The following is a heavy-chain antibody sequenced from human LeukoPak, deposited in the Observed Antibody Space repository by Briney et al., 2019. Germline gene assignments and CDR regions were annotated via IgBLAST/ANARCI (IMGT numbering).Heavy chain of an antibody. Sequence: PGGSLRHSCAASGFTFSSYSMNWVRQAPGQGLEWVSSISSSSSYIYYADSVKGRFTISRDNAKNSLYLQMNSLRAEDTAVYYCARVENGYSYGKVAYYYYMDVWGKGTTVTVSS. V-gene: IGHV3-21*01. J-gene: IGHJ6*03. D-gene: IGHD5-18*01. CDR1: GFTFSSYS. CDR3: ARVENGYSYGKVAYYYYMDV. CDR2: ISSSSSYI.